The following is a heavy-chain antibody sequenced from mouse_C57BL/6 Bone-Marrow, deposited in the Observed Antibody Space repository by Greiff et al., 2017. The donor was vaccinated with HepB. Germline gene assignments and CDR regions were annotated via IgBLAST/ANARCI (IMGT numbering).Heavy chain of an antibody. D-gene: IGHD1-1*01. CDR2: IYPGSGST. Sequence: QVQLQQPGAELVKPGASVKMSCKASGYTFTSYWITWVKQRPGQGLEWIGDIYPGSGSTNYNEKFKSKATLTVDTSSSTDYMQLSSLTSEDSAVYYCARRSLLTTGAWFAYWGQGTLVTVSA. CDR1: GYTFTSYW. J-gene: IGHJ3*01. CDR3: ARRSLLTTGAWFAY. V-gene: IGHV1-55*01.